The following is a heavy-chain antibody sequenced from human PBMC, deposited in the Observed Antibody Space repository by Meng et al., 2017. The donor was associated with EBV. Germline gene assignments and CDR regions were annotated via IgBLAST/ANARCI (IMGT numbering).Heavy chain of an antibody. J-gene: IGHJ4*02. CDR1: GGTLRSDA. V-gene: IGHV1-69*01. Sequence: QWQLVQSGAWVKKPGPSVKVSFRTSGGTLRSDAVSWVRQAPGQGLEWRGGLIPIVGAPHYAQKFQGRVTFIEAESTSTHSMELNSLRSEDTAMYYCASESGRGFTPDYWGQGTLVTVSS. CDR3: ASESGRGFTPDY. CDR2: LIPIVGAP. D-gene: IGHD3-10*01.